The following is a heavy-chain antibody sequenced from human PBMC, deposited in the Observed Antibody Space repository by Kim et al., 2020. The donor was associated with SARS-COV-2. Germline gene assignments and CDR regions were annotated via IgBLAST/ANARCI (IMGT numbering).Heavy chain of an antibody. Sequence: GGSLRLSCAASGFTFSSYAMSWVRQAPGKGLEWVSTINGDASGIYYADSVKGRFTISRDNSKNTLILQMNNLRAEDTALYYCAYATGWYEFDFWGQGTLVTVSS. CDR1: GFTFSSYA. V-gene: IGHV3-23*01. CDR3: AYATGWYEFDF. J-gene: IGHJ4*02. D-gene: IGHD6-19*01. CDR2: INGDASGI.